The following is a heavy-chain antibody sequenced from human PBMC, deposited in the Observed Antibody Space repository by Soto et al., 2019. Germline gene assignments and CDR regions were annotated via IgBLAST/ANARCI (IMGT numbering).Heavy chain of an antibody. V-gene: IGHV1-18*01. D-gene: IGHD2-15*01. CDR1: GYSFTGGG. Sequence: GASVKVSWKSSGYSFTGGGISWVRQAPGQGLEWMGWISAYNGNTNYSQKLQCRVTMTTDTSTSTAYMELRSLRSDDTAVYYCARYCSGGSCYSGLFDPWGQGTRVTVSS. CDR2: ISAYNGNT. CDR3: ARYCSGGSCYSGLFDP. J-gene: IGHJ5*02.